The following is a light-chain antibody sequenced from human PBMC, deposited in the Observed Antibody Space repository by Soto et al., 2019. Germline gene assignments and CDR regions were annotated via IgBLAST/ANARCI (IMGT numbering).Light chain of an antibody. V-gene: IGKV3-15*01. CDR1: QSVSSN. Sequence: EIVMTQSPATLSVSPGERATLSCRASQSVSSNLAWYQQKPGQAPRLLIYGASTRATGIPARFSGSGSGTDFTLTTSSLQSEDFAVSYCQQYNNWPSLTFGGGTKVEIK. CDR3: QQYNNWPSLT. CDR2: GAS. J-gene: IGKJ4*01.